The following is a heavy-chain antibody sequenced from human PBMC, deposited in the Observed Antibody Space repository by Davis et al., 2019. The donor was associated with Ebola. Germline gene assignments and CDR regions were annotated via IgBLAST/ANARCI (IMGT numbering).Heavy chain of an antibody. CDR3: VRDAGWQRLDN. CDR2: IKEDGSQK. D-gene: IGHD2-15*01. CDR1: GFTFSNYW. Sequence: GESLKISCAASGFTFSNYWMTWVRQAPGEGLEWVAHIKEDGSQKYYVDSVKGRFTISRDNAQTSLSLQMNSLRVDDTAIYYCVRDAGWQRLDNWGQGTLVTVS. V-gene: IGHV3-7*01. J-gene: IGHJ4*02.